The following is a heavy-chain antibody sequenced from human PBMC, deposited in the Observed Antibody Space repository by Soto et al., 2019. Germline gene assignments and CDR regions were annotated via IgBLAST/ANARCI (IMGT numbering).Heavy chain of an antibody. Sequence: QVQLVESGGGVVQPGRSLRLSCAASGFTFSSYGMHWVRQAPGKGLEWVAVISYDGSNKYYADSVKGRFTISRDNPKNTLYRQMNCLRAEDTAVDYCAKDQARWEIAVGGSSWGHGTLVTVSS. CDR2: ISYDGSNK. CDR3: AKDQARWEIAVGGSS. D-gene: IGHD6-19*01. V-gene: IGHV3-30*18. CDR1: GFTFSSYG. J-gene: IGHJ4*01.